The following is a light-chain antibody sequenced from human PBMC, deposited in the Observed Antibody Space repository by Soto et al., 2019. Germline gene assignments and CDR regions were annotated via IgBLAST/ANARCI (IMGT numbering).Light chain of an antibody. CDR2: DAS. Sequence: DIQMTQSPSTLSASVGDKVTVTCRASQNIRSRLAWYQQKPGKAPNLLISDASSLESRVPSRFSGSGSGTEFTLTISSLQTDDVATYYCQQYNSYSPFTFGPGTKVDIK. J-gene: IGKJ3*01. CDR3: QQYNSYSPFT. CDR1: QNIRSR. V-gene: IGKV1-5*01.